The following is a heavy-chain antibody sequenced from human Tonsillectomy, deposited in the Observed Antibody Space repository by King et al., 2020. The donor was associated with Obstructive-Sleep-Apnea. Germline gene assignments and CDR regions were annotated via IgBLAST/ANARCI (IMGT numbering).Heavy chain of an antibody. J-gene: IGHJ6*02. CDR1: GFTFDDYA. V-gene: IGHV3-9*01. CDR2: ISWNSGSI. D-gene: IGHD3-10*01. CDR3: AKERSRGYGSGSLYTNHGMDV. Sequence: VQLVESGGGLVQPGRSLRLSCAASGFTFDDYAMHWVRQAPGKGLEWVSNISWNSGSIGYADSVKGRFTISRDNAKNSLYLQMNSLRAEDTALYYCAKERSRGYGSGSLYTNHGMDVWGQGTTVTVSS.